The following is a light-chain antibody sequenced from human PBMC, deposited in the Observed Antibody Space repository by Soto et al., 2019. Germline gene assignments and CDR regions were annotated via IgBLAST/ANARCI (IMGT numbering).Light chain of an antibody. CDR3: QTWGTGFQF. CDR1: SGHSSYA. CDR2: MNNDGSH. J-gene: IGLJ2*01. Sequence: QLVLTQSPSASASLGASVKLTCTLSSGHSSYAIALHQKQPGKGPRYLLDMNNDGSHTKGDGIPDRGSGSSSGADRYLIISSLQSEDEADYYCQTWGTGFQFFGGGTKLTVL. V-gene: IGLV4-69*01.